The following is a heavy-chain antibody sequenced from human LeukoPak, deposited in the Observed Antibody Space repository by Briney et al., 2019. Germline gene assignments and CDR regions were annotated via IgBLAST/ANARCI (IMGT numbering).Heavy chain of an antibody. Sequence: SETLSLTCTVSGGSISSGSYYWGWIRQPPGKGLEWIGSIYHSGSTYYNPSLKSRVTISVDTSKNQFSPKLSSVTAADTAVYYCARGTVYDFWSGYYPYYFDYWGQGTLVTVSS. V-gene: IGHV4-39*01. CDR1: GGSISSGSYY. CDR3: ARGTVYDFWSGYYPYYFDY. J-gene: IGHJ4*02. CDR2: IYHSGST. D-gene: IGHD3-3*01.